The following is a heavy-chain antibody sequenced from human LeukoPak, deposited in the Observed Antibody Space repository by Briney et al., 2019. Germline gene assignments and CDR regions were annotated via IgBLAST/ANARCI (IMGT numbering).Heavy chain of an antibody. V-gene: IGHV4-4*07. CDR1: GGSINGFY. CDR3: ARRSPITLGGDAYDI. J-gene: IGHJ3*02. Sequence: SETLSLTCTLSGGSINGFYWSWIRQPAGKGLEWIGRIFTSGSTAYNLSLQSRLTMSIDMSKNRFSRRLTSVTAADTAVYYCARRSPITLGGDAYDIWGQGTLVTVSS. CDR2: IFTSGST. D-gene: IGHD1-14*01.